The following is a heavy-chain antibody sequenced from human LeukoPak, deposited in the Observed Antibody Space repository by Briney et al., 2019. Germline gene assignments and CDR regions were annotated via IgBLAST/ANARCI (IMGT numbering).Heavy chain of an antibody. Sequence: SVKVSCKASGGTFSSYAISWVRQAPGQGLEWMGRIIPILGIANYAQKFQGRVTITADEPTSTAYMELSSLRSEDTAVYYCARNQGQIAARPYYYYYYMDVWGKGTTVTVSS. V-gene: IGHV1-69*04. D-gene: IGHD6-6*01. CDR1: GGTFSSYA. CDR3: ARNQGQIAARPYYYYYYMDV. CDR2: IIPILGIA. J-gene: IGHJ6*03.